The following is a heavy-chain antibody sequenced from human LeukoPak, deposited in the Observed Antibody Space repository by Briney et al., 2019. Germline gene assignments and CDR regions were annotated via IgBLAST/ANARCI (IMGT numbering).Heavy chain of an antibody. Sequence: GRSLRLSCAASGFTFSSYAMHWIRQAPGKGLEWVALISYDGSNKYCADSVKGRFTISRDNSKNTLYLQMNSLRAEDTAVYYCARRFCSGGSCFSAYYSYYDMDVWGQGTTVTVSS. CDR1: GFTFSSYA. D-gene: IGHD2-15*01. V-gene: IGHV3-30-3*01. CDR3: ARRFCSGGSCFSAYYSYYDMDV. J-gene: IGHJ6*02. CDR2: ISYDGSNK.